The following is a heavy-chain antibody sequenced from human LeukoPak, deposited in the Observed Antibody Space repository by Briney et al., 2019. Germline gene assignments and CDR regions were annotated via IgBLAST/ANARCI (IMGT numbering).Heavy chain of an antibody. J-gene: IGHJ4*02. Sequence: ASVKVSCKASGGTFSSYAISWVRQAPGQGLEWMGGIIPIFGTSNYAQKFQGRVTVTRDMSTSTVYMELSSLRSEDTAVYYCARAVYSSSWTPDYWGQGTLVTVSS. CDR3: ARAVYSSSWTPDY. CDR2: IIPIFGTS. V-gene: IGHV1-69*05. D-gene: IGHD6-13*01. CDR1: GGTFSSYA.